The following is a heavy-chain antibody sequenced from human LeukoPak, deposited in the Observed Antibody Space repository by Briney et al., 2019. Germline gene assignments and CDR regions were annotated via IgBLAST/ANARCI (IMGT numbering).Heavy chain of an antibody. J-gene: IGHJ4*02. Sequence: PGGSLRLSCAASGFTFSSYAMSWVRQAPGKGLEWVSAISGSGGGTYYADSVKGRFTISRDNSKNTLYLQMNSLRAEDTAVYYCAKVIVVVVAAEAFDYWGQGTLVTVSS. CDR3: AKVIVVVVAAEAFDY. D-gene: IGHD2-15*01. CDR1: GFTFSSYA. V-gene: IGHV3-23*01. CDR2: ISGSGGGT.